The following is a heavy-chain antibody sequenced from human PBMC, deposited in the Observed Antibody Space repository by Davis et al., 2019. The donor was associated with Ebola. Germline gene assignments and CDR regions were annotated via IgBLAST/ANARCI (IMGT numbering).Heavy chain of an antibody. D-gene: IGHD3-3*01. CDR1: GFSFTEAW. V-gene: IGHV3-15*01. J-gene: IGHJ4*02. CDR2: IKSKEDGETT. CDR3: CTIDNDITMLQGYDY. Sequence: PGGSLRLSCEVSGFSFTEAWMTWVRQVPGKGLEWVGRIKSKEDGETTDYAAPVTGRFTISRDDSRRVLYLQMNSLKTEDTAIYYCCTIDNDITMLQGYDYWGQGTLVTVSS.